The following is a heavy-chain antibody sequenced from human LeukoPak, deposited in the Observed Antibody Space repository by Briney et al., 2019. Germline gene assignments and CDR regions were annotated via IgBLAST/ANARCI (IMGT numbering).Heavy chain of an antibody. J-gene: IGHJ4*02. D-gene: IGHD6-6*01. CDR2: ISSSSSYI. CDR3: ARDSSSSLTY. V-gene: IGHV3-21*01. Sequence: GGSLRLSCAASGFIFSSYSMNWVRQAPGKGLEWVSSISSSSSYIYYADSVKGRFTISRDIAKNSLYLQMNSLRAEDTAVYYCARDSSSSLTYWGQGTLVTVSS. CDR1: GFIFSSYS.